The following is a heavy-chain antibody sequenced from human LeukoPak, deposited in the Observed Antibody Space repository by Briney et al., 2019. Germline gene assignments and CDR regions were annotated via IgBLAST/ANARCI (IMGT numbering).Heavy chain of an antibody. Sequence: PWGSLRRSCSASGFTFSSYSRNWVRQAPGKGLDWVSSISSSSSYIYYADSVKGRFTISRDNAKNSLYLQMNSLRAEDTAVYYCARDGDYGAYFDYWGQGTLVTVSS. CDR2: ISSSSSYI. D-gene: IGHD4/OR15-4a*01. J-gene: IGHJ4*02. V-gene: IGHV3-21*01. CDR1: GFTFSSYS. CDR3: ARDGDYGAYFDY.